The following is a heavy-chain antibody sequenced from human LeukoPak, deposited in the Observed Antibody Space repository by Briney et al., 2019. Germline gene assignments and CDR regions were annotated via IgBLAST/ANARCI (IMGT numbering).Heavy chain of an antibody. CDR1: EFTFNRYW. CDR2: IKQDGSEA. Sequence: GSLRLSCAASEFTFNRYWMSWVRQAPGKGLQWVANIKQDGSEAHYVDSVKGRFTISRDNAKNSLSLQMNSLNVDDTGVYFCTRDALFGSGRTHLDFWSQGTLVSVSS. J-gene: IGHJ4*02. CDR3: TRDALFGSGRTHLDF. D-gene: IGHD3-10*01. V-gene: IGHV3-7*04.